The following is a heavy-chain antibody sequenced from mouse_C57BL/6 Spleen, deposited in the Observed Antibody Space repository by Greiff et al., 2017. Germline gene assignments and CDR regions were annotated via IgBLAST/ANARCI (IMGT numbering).Heavy chain of an antibody. J-gene: IGHJ2*01. CDR1: GFSFNTYA. D-gene: IGHD2-12*01. V-gene: IGHV10-1*01. CDR2: IRSKSNNYAT. CDR3: VRQDYSFDY. Sequence: VQLKESGGGLVQPKGSLKLSCAASGFSFNTYAMNWVRQAPGKGLEWVARIRSKSNNYATYYADSVKDRFTISRDDSESMLYLQMNNLKTEDTAMYYCVRQDYSFDYWGQGTTLTVSS.